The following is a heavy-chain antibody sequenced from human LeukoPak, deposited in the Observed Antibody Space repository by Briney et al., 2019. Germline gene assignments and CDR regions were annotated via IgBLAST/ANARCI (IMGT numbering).Heavy chain of an antibody. CDR3: ARVMDTAMAYYYYYMDV. Sequence: SETLSLTCTVSGGSISSYYWSWIRQPPGKGLEWIGYIYYSGSTNYNPSLKSRVTISVDTSKNQFSLKLSSVTAADTAVYYCARVMDTAMAYYYYYMDVWGKGTTVTISS. J-gene: IGHJ6*03. CDR2: IYYSGST. V-gene: IGHV4-59*08. D-gene: IGHD5-18*01. CDR1: GGSISSYY.